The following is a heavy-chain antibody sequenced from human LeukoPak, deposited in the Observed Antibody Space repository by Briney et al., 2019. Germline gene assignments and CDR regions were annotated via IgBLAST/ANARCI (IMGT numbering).Heavy chain of an antibody. CDR1: GGSISGANW. J-gene: IGHJ4*02. Sequence: SETLSLTCGVSGGSISGANWWSWVRQPPGQGLEWIGEISLAGQTNYNPSLNGRVTMSLDKSSNQLSLHLTSVTAADTATYFCSRESGPFCPFGYWGQGTLVIVSS. CDR2: ISLAGQT. D-gene: IGHD1-26*01. V-gene: IGHV4/OR15-8*02. CDR3: SRESGPFCPFGY.